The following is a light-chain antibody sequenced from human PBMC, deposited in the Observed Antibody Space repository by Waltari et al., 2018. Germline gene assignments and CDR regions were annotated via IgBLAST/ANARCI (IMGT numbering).Light chain of an antibody. CDR1: SSNIWNDY. CDR2: ENN. CDR3: GTWDTTLSALI. J-gene: IGLJ2*01. Sequence: QSVLTQPPSVSAAPGQKVTISCPGSSSNIWNDYVSWYQQLPGTAPKLFIYENNKRPSGIPDRFSGSKSGTSATLGITGLQTGDEADYYCGTWDTTLSALIFGGGTKLTVL. V-gene: IGLV1-51*01.